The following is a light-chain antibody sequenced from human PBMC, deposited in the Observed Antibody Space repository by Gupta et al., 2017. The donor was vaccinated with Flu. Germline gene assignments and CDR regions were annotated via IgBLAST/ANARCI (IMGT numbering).Light chain of an antibody. V-gene: IGKV1-5*03. CDR2: KAS. J-gene: IGKJ4*01. CDR3: QYFSTSSVS. Sequence: AWFQQKPGKAPKLLLYKASELQIALPSRSSGSGTGPECTLTISSLQPDAFATYFCQYFSTSSVSFGGGTEVEIK.